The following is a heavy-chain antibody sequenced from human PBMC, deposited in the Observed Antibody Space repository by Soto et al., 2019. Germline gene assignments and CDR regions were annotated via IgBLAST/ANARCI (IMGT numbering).Heavy chain of an antibody. D-gene: IGHD3-3*01. V-gene: IGHV5-51*01. CDR3: AKPYYDFWRGNYYGMEV. CDR2: IYPGDSDT. CDR1: GYSFTSYW. Sequence: GQSLKISCKGSGYSFTSYWIGWVRQMPGKGLEWMGIIYPGDSDTRYSPSFQGQVTISADKSISTAYLQWSSLKASDTAMYYCAKPYYDFWRGNYYGMEVWGQGTTGTVSS. J-gene: IGHJ6*02.